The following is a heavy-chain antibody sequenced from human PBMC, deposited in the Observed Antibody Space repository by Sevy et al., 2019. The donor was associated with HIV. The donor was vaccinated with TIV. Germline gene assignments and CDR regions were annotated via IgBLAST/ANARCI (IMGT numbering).Heavy chain of an antibody. D-gene: IGHD3-16*01. J-gene: IGHJ6*02. CDR1: GCSFTNYW. CDR3: ARRGTPDGMDV. CDR2: MNPGDSET. Sequence: GESLKISCKGSGCSFTNYWIGWVRQMPGKGLEWMGVMNPGDSETRYTPPFQGQVTISADKSINTAYLQWSSLKASDTAMYYCARRGTPDGMDVWGQGTTVTVSS. V-gene: IGHV5-51*01.